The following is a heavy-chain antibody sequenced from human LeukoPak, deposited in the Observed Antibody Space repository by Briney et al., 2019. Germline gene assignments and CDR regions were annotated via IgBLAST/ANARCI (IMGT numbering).Heavy chain of an antibody. D-gene: IGHD6-13*01. Sequence: GGSLRLSCAASGFTFSSYWMHWVRQAPGKGLEWVSVIYSGGSTYYADSVKGRFTISRDNSKNTLYLQMNSLRAEDTAVYYCARDSAQLVQGRPSYYFDYWGQGTLVTVSS. J-gene: IGHJ4*02. CDR3: ARDSAQLVQGRPSYYFDY. CDR1: GFTFSSYW. V-gene: IGHV3-66*01. CDR2: IYSGGST.